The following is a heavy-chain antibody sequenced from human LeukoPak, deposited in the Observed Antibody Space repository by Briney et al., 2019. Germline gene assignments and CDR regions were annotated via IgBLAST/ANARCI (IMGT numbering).Heavy chain of an antibody. Sequence: PSETLSLTCTVSGGSISSYYWSWIRQPPGKGLEWIGYIYYSGSTNYNPSLKSRVTISVGTSKNQISLKLSSVTAADTAVYYCARQRYYYDSSGYSDAFDIWGQGTMVTVSS. V-gene: IGHV4-59*08. D-gene: IGHD3-22*01. CDR2: IYYSGST. CDR3: ARQRYYYDSSGYSDAFDI. CDR1: GGSISSYY. J-gene: IGHJ3*02.